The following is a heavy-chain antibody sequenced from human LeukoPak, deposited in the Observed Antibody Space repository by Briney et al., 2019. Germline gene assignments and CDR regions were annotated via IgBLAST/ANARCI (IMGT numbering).Heavy chain of an antibody. CDR3: ARDKSSSDAFDI. CDR1: GGTFSSYA. V-gene: IGHV1-69*06. Sequence: SVKVSCKDSGGTFSSYAISWVRQAPGQGLEWMGEIIPIFGTANYAQKFQGRVTITADKSTSTAYMELSSLRSEDTAVYYCARDKSSSDAFDIWGQGTMVTVSS. CDR2: IIPIFGTA. J-gene: IGHJ3*02. D-gene: IGHD6-19*01.